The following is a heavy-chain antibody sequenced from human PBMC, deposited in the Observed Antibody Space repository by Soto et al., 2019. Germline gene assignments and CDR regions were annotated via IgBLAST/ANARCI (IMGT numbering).Heavy chain of an antibody. J-gene: IGHJ4*02. D-gene: IGHD4-17*01. CDR2: IYWDDDK. V-gene: IGHV2-5*02. CDR1: GFSLSTSGVG. Sequence: QITLKESGPTLVKPTQTLTLTCTFSGFSLSTSGVGVVWIRQPPRKALEWLALIYWDDDKRYSPSLKSRLTITNDPSKTQVVLTVSNMDPVDTATYYCAHSSSRWPLGYWGQGTLVTV. CDR3: AHSSSRWPLGY.